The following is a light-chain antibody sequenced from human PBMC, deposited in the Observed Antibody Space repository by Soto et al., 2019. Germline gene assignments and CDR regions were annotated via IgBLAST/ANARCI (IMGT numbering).Light chain of an antibody. CDR1: GSNFGSHN. CDR3: ATWDDSLRNHV. CDR2: KNN. V-gene: IGLV1-47*01. Sequence: QSALAQTPSASGTPGQRVTISCSGSGSNFGSHNVDWYQHLPGTAPKLLIYKNNQRPSGVPDRFSGSKSGASASLAISGLRSEDEADYYCATWDDSLRNHVFGTGTKVTVL. J-gene: IGLJ1*01.